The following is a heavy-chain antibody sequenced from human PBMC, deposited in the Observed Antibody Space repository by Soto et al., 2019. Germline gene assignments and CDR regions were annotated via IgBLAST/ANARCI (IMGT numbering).Heavy chain of an antibody. CDR1: GGTFSSYT. CDR3: ARVSLHGMDV. CDR2: IIPILGIA. Sequence: QVQLVQSGAEVKKPGSSVKVSCKASGGTFSSYTICWVRQAPGQGLEWRGRIIPILGIANYAQKFQGRVTITADKCTSTDYMALSSMRSEDTAVYYCARVSLHGMDVWGQGTTVTVSS. J-gene: IGHJ6*02. V-gene: IGHV1-69*02.